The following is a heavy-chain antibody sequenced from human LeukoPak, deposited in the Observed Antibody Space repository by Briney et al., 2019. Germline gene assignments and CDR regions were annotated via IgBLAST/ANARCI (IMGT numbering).Heavy chain of an antibody. CDR1: GFSSSTYN. V-gene: IGHV3-21*01. D-gene: IGHD3-10*01. J-gene: IGHJ4*02. Sequence: GGSLRLSCAASGFSSSTYNMNWVRQAPGKGLEWVSSISSSSSYIYYADSVKGRFTISRDNAKNSLYLQMNSLRAEDTAVYYCASQSFGAESYDYGSGSYYVRDYWGQGTLVTVSS. CDR2: ISSSSSYI. CDR3: ASQSFGAESYDYGSGSYYVRDY.